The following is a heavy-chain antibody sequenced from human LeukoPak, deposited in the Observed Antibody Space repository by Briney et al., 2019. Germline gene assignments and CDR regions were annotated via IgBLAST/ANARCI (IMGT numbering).Heavy chain of an antibody. CDR2: ISSSGSTI. D-gene: IGHD6-19*01. Sequence: GGSLRLSCAASGFTFSSYEMNWVRQAPGKGLEWVSYISSSGSTIYYAVSVKGRFTISRDNAKNSLYLQMNSLRAEDTAVYYCARGQQWLVNDYWGQGTLVTVSS. CDR3: ARGQQWLVNDY. J-gene: IGHJ4*02. V-gene: IGHV3-48*03. CDR1: GFTFSSYE.